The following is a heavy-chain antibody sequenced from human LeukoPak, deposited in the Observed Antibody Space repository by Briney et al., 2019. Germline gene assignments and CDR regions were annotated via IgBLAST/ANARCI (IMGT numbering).Heavy chain of an antibody. J-gene: IGHJ5*02. CDR1: GGSISSSSYY. CDR2: IYYSGST. Sequence: SSETLSLTCTVSGGSISSSSYYWGWIRQPPGKGLEWIGSIYYSGSTYYNPSLKSRVTISEDTSKNQFSLWLSSVTAADTAVYYCARDLAAAGTIDPWGQGTLVTVSS. V-gene: IGHV4-39*07. CDR3: ARDLAAAGTIDP. D-gene: IGHD6-13*01.